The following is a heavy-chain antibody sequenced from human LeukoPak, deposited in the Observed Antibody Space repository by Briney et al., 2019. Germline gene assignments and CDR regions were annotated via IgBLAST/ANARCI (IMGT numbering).Heavy chain of an antibody. V-gene: IGHV3-9*01. CDR3: AKDYGYSSSWYDY. Sequence: PGRSLRLSCEASGFTFDDYGMPWVRQAPGKGLEWVSSISWNSASVGYVDSAKGRFTISRDNAKKTLYLQMNSLRAEDTALYYCAKDYGYSSSWYDYWGQGTLVTVSS. D-gene: IGHD6-13*01. J-gene: IGHJ4*02. CDR2: ISWNSASV. CDR1: GFTFDDYG.